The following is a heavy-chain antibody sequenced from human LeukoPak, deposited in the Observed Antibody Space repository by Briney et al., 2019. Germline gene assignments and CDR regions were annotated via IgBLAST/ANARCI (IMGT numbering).Heavy chain of an antibody. V-gene: IGHV4-59*01. CDR2: IYYSGST. D-gene: IGHD1-26*01. J-gene: IGHJ4*02. CDR3: ARDRVYSGSYFGSDY. Sequence: PSETLSLTCTVSGGSISSSYWSWIRQPPGKGLEWLGYIYYSGSTNYNPSLKSRVTISVDTSKNQFSLKLSSVTAADTAVYYCARDRVYSGSYFGSDYWGQGTLVTVSS. CDR1: GGSISSSY.